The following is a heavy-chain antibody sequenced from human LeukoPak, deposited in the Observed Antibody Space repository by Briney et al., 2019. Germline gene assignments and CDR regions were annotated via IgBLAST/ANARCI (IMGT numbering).Heavy chain of an antibody. CDR2: INTDGKTT. D-gene: IGHD5-24*01. CDR3: VRDKDGYNF. CDR1: GFTINTYI. Sequence: GTLSLSCAASGFTINTYIRHWVRQAPGKGLVWVSRINTDGKTTTYADSVKGRLTISRDNAKNMLYLQMNSLRVEDTAVYCCVRDKDGYNFWGQGTLVSVSS. V-gene: IGHV3-74*01. J-gene: IGHJ4*02.